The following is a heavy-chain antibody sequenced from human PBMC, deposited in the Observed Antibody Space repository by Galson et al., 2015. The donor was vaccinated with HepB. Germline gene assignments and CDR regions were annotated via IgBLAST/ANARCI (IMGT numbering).Heavy chain of an antibody. J-gene: IGHJ5*02. Sequence: TLSLTCTVSGGSISSGGYYWSWIRQHPGKGLEWIGYIYYSGSTYYNPSLKSRVTISVDTSKNQFSLKLSSVTAADTAVYYCARGGTYCSSTSCYDGWLGFDPWGQETLVTVSS. CDR1: GGSISSGGYY. CDR2: IYYSGST. V-gene: IGHV4-31*03. D-gene: IGHD2-2*01. CDR3: ARGGTYCSSTSCYDGWLGFDP.